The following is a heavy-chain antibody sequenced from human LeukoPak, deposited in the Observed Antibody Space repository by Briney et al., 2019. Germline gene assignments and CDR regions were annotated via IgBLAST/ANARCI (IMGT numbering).Heavy chain of an antibody. CDR3: TTDRLRVAATVKYYFDY. V-gene: IGHV3-15*01. CDR1: GFTFSNAW. D-gene: IGHD2-15*01. CDR2: IKSKTDGGTT. Sequence: PGGSLRLSCAASGFTFSNAWLSWVRQAPGKGLEWVGRIKSKTDGGTTDYAAPVKGRFTTSRDDSKNTLYLQMNSLKTEDTAVYYCTTDRLRVAATVKYYFDYWGQGTLVTVSS. J-gene: IGHJ4*02.